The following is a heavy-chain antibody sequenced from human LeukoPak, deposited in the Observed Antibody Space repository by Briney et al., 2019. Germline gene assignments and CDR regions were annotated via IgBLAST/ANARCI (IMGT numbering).Heavy chain of an antibody. V-gene: IGHV3-74*01. CDR2: INPAGSVT. J-gene: IGHJ4*02. Sequence: GGSLRLSCSASGFTISSYWMHWVRQAPGKGLVWVSRINPAGSVTNHADSVRGRFTISRDTATNTLYLEMNSLRAEDTAVYYCSRNFVGAEDYWGQGTLVTVSS. D-gene: IGHD3-16*01. CDR1: GFTISSYW. CDR3: SRNFVGAEDY.